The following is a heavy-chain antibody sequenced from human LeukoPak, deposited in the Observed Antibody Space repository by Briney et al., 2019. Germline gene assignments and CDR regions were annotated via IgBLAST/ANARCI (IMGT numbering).Heavy chain of an antibody. J-gene: IGHJ4*02. V-gene: IGHV3-48*03. D-gene: IGHD3-22*01. CDR2: ISSSGSTI. CDR3: ARAHYYDSSGLDY. Sequence: GGSLRLSCAASGFTFRSYEMNWVRQAPGKGLEWVSYISSSGSTIYYADSVKGRFTISRDNAKNSLYLQMNSLRAEDTAVYYCARAHYYDSSGLDYRGQGTLVTVSS. CDR1: GFTFRSYE.